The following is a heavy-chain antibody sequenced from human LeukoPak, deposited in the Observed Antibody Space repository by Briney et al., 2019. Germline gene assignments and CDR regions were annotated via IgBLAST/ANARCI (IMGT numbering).Heavy chain of an antibody. V-gene: IGHV4-4*02. D-gene: IGHD3-16*01. CDR3: ARAPYYGDDI. Sequence: PSETLSLTCAVSGGSISSTNWWSWVRQSPGKGLEWIGEIYHSGNTNYNPSLKSRVTMSVDKSKNQFSLKLSSVTAADTAVYYCARAPYYGDDIWGQGTMVTVSS. J-gene: IGHJ3*02. CDR1: GGSISSTNW. CDR2: IYHSGNT.